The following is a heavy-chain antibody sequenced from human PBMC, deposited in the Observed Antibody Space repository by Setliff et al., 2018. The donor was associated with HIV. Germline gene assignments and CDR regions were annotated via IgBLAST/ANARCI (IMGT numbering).Heavy chain of an antibody. D-gene: IGHD5-12*01. J-gene: IGHJ5*02. V-gene: IGHV4-39*01. CDR1: GDSIFTSTYY. CDR2: IYYSGNT. CDR3: ARLGRPYSGQGWFDP. Sequence: SETLSLTCSVSGDSIFTSTYYWGWIRQPPGKRLEWIGSIYYSGNTYYNPSLKSRVTISVDTSKNQFFLNLSSVTATDSAVYYCARLGRPYSGQGWFDPWGQGTLVTSP.